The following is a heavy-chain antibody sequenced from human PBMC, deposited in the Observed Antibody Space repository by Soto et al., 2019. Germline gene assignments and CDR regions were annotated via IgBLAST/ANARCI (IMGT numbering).Heavy chain of an antibody. V-gene: IGHV1-69*01. D-gene: IGHD6-13*01. CDR2: IIPIFGTA. CDR3: ARGRCIAAAGTCYYYGMDV. CDR1: GGTFSSYA. Sequence: QVQLVQSGAEVKKPGSSVKVSCKASGGTFSSYAISWVRQAPGQGLEWMGGIIPIFGTANYAQKFQGRVTITADESTSTAYMELRSLRSEDTAVYYCARGRCIAAAGTCYYYGMDVWGQGTTVTVSS. J-gene: IGHJ6*02.